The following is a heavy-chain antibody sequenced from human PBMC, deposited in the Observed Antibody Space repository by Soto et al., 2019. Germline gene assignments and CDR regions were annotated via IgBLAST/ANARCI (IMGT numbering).Heavy chain of an antibody. CDR3: XIDRGSWFDP. J-gene: IGHJ5*02. D-gene: IGHD3-10*01. CDR1: GFMFSGAW. Sequence: EVQLVESGGGLVKPGVSLRVSCAASGFMFSGAWMSWVRQAPGKGLEWVGRIKSKADGGTTDYAAPVKGRFTISRDDSXXXXXXXXXXXXXXXXXXXXXXIDRGSWFDPWGQGTLVTVSS. CDR2: IKSKADGGTT. V-gene: IGHV3-15*01.